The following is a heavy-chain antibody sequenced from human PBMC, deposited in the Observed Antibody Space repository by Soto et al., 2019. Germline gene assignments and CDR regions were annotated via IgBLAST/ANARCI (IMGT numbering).Heavy chain of an antibody. CDR1: GFTFSSYS. V-gene: IGHV3-48*01. CDR2: ISSSSSTI. Sequence: EVQLVESGGVLVQPGGSLRLSCAASGFTFSSYSMNWVRQAPGKVLEWVSYISSSSSTIYYADSVKGRFTISRDNAKNSRSLQLNSLRAEDTAVYYCARDGGYSYVPFNYWGPGTLVTGSS. D-gene: IGHD5-18*01. CDR3: ARDGGYSYVPFNY. J-gene: IGHJ4*02.